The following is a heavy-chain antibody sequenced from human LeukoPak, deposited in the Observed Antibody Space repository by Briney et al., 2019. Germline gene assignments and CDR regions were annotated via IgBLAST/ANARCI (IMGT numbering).Heavy chain of an antibody. V-gene: IGHV4-59*01. Sequence: PSETLSLTCTVSGCSISSYYLSWIRQPPGKGLEWIGYIYYSGSTNYNPSLKSRVTISVDTSKNQFSLKLSSVTAADTAVYYCARDRGQWLLNWFDPWGQGTLVTVSS. CDR2: IYYSGST. D-gene: IGHD6-19*01. CDR3: ARDRGQWLLNWFDP. J-gene: IGHJ5*02. CDR1: GCSISSYY.